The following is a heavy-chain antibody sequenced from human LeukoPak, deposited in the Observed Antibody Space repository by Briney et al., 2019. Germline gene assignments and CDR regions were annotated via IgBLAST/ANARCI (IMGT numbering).Heavy chain of an antibody. CDR3: AKILGATTLVSDY. Sequence: GGSLRLSCAASGNYWMHWVRQAPGKGLVWVSHINSDGSWTSYADSVKGRFTISRDNSKNTLYLQMNSLRAEDTAVYYCAKILGATTLVSDYWGQGTLVTVSS. CDR2: INSDGSWT. CDR1: GNYW. V-gene: IGHV3-74*01. J-gene: IGHJ4*02. D-gene: IGHD1-26*01.